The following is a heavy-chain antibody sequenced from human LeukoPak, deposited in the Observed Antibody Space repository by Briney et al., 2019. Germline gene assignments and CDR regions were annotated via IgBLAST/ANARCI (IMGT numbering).Heavy chain of an antibody. CDR1: GFTFKKYA. J-gene: IGHJ4*02. CDR3: VKDLYYDNSGYYSGAFDY. CDR2: INSNGGRT. D-gene: IGHD3-22*01. V-gene: IGHV3-64D*06. Sequence: GGSLRLSCSASGFTFKKYAMHWVRQAPGKGLEYVSAINSNGGRTYYADSVKGRFTISRDNSKNTLFLQMSSLRVEDTAVYYCVKDLYYDNSGYYSGAFDYWGQGTLVTVSS.